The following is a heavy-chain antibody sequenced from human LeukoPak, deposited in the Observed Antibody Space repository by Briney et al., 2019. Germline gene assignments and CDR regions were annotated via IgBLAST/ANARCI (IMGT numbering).Heavy chain of an antibody. CDR1: GFTFSSYS. V-gene: IGHV3-21*01. Sequence: PGGSLRLYCAASGFTFSSYSMNWVRQAPGKGLEWVSSISSSSYIYYADSVKGRFTISRDNAKNSLYLQMNSLRAEDTAVYYCARDRDSSGWYDYWGQGTLVTVSS. CDR2: ISSSSYI. CDR3: ARDRDSSGWYDY. J-gene: IGHJ4*02. D-gene: IGHD6-19*01.